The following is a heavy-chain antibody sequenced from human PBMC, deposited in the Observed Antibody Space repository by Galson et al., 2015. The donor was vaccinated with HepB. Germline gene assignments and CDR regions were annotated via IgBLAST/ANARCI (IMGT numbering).Heavy chain of an antibody. J-gene: IGHJ4*02. CDR1: GFTFSSYA. Sequence: SLRLSCAASGFTFSSYAMSWVRQAPGKGLEWVSAISGSGGCTYYADSVKGRFTISRDNSKNTLYLQMNSLRAEDTAVYYCAKDRREGPVAGYYFDYWGQGTLVTVSS. V-gene: IGHV3-23*01. CDR2: ISGSGGCT. D-gene: IGHD6-19*01. CDR3: AKDRREGPVAGYYFDY.